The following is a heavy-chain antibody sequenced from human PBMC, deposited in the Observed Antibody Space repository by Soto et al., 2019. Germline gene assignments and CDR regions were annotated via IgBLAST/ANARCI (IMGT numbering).Heavy chain of an antibody. V-gene: IGHV1-18*01. CDR3: AIGKFGYYGGNYLHYYYRMDV. Sequence: ASVKVSCKASGYTFTSYGISWVRQAPGQGLEWMGWISAYNGNTNYAQKLQGRVTMITDTCTSTAYVELRSLISDDTSVYYCAIGKFGYYGGNYLHYYYRMDVLRQGTTDTVS. CDR1: GYTFTSYG. J-gene: IGHJ6*02. CDR2: ISAYNGNT. D-gene: IGHD4-17*01.